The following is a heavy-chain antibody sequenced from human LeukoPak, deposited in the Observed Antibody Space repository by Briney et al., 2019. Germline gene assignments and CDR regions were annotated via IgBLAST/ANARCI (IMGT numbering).Heavy chain of an antibody. CDR1: GYTFSSYA. Sequence: SVKVSCKASGYTFSSYAISWVRQAPGQGLEWMGRIIPILGIANYAQKFQGRVTITADKSTSTAYMELSSLRSEDTAVYYCARVGCSGGSCYSSHYYGMDVWGQGTTVTVS. V-gene: IGHV1-69*04. J-gene: IGHJ6*02. CDR2: IIPILGIA. D-gene: IGHD2-15*01. CDR3: ARVGCSGGSCYSSHYYGMDV.